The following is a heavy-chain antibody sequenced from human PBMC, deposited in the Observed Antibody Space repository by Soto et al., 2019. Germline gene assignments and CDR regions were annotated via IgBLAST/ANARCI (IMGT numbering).Heavy chain of an antibody. V-gene: IGHV3-23*01. D-gene: IGHD3-3*01. CDR3: AQDPTRITIFGVVIQDQYGMDV. J-gene: IGHJ6*02. Sequence: GLSXRLSCSASVFTCSSYAIIWFRHAPGKGLGWVSAISGSCGSTYYADSVNGRFTISRDNSKNTLYLQMNSLRAEDTAVYYCAQDPTRITIFGVVIQDQYGMDVWRQGTNVNVSS. CDR2: ISGSCGST. CDR1: VFTCSSYA.